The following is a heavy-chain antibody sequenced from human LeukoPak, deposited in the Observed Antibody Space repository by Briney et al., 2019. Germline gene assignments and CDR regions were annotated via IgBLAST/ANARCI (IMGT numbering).Heavy chain of an antibody. CDR2: LLSGNST. CDR3: AREGAGGFDI. D-gene: IGHD3-16*01. CDR1: AVTVRCNY. V-gene: IGHV3-53*01. J-gene: IGHJ3*02. Sequence: GGSLRLSCSASAVTVRCNYMNWVRLAEGKGLEWDALLLSGNSTYYADSVKGRFTISRDNSKNTLFLRMNGLRVEATAVNYCAREGAGGFDIWGQGTMVSVSS.